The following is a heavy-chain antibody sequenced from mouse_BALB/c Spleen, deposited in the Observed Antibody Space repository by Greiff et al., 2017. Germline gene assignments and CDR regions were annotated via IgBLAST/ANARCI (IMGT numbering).Heavy chain of an antibody. V-gene: IGHV5-17*02. Sequence: EVQRVESGGGLVQPGGSRKLSCAASGFTFSSFGMHWVRQAPEKGLEWVAYISSGSSTIYYADTVKGRFTISRDNPKNTLFLQMTSLRSEDTAMYYCARDYGSSKDYWGQGTTLTVSS. CDR2: ISSGSSTI. D-gene: IGHD1-1*01. CDR1: GFTFSSFG. J-gene: IGHJ2*01. CDR3: ARDYGSSKDY.